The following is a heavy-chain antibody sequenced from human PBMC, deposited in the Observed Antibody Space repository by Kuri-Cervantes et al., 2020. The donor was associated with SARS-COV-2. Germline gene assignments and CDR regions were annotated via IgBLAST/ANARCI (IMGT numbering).Heavy chain of an antibody. V-gene: IGHV4-34*01. J-gene: IGHJ4*02. CDR3: ARGFGLLSAVKNQHFDY. D-gene: IGHD2/OR15-2a*01. CDR1: GGSFSGYY. CDR2: INHSGNT. Sequence: PETLSLTSAVYGGSFSGYYWSWIRHPPGTGLEWVGEINHSGNTNYNRCLKSRVTISGDTSKNQSSLKLSSVTATDTAVYCCARGFGLLSAVKNQHFDYWGQGTLVTVSS.